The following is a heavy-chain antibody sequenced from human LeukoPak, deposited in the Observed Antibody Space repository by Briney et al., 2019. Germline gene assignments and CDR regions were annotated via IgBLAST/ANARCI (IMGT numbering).Heavy chain of an antibody. V-gene: IGHV4-59*01. CDR2: IYYSGST. Sequence: PSETLSLTCTVSGGSFSSYSRRWIRQPPGKGLEWIGYIYYSGSTNYNPSLKSRVTTSVDTSQNQFALKLIFVSAADTAGYYCARVGYDSSGYLYGMDVWGQGTTVTVSS. CDR1: GGSFSSYS. J-gene: IGHJ6*02. CDR3: ARVGYDSSGYLYGMDV. D-gene: IGHD3-22*01.